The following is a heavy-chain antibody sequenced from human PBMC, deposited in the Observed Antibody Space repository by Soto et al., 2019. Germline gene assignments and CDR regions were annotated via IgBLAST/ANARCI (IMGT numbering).Heavy chain of an antibody. D-gene: IGHD3-10*01. CDR1: GFTFSNAW. CDR2: IKSKTDGGTT. V-gene: IGHV3-15*01. J-gene: IGHJ4*02. Sequence: EVQLVESGGGLVKSGGSLRLSCAASGFTFSNAWMSWVRQAPGKGLEWVGRIKSKTDGGTTDYAAPVKGRFTISRDDSKNTLYLQMNSLKTEDTAVYYCTTESITMVRTFDYWGQGTLVTVSS. CDR3: TTESITMVRTFDY.